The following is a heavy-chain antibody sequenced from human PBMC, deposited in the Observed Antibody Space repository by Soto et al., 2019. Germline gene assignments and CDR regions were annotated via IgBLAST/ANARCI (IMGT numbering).Heavy chain of an antibody. J-gene: IGHJ6*02. CDR2: IYYSGST. Sequence: PSETVSLTCTVSGGSISSGDYYWSWIRQPPGKGLEWIGYIYYSGSTYYNPSLKSRVTISVDTSKNQFSLKLSSVTAADTAVYYCARDTISGYSYYYGMDVWGQGTTVTVSS. D-gene: IGHD5-18*01. CDR3: ARDTISGYSYYYGMDV. V-gene: IGHV4-30-4*01. CDR1: GGSISSGDYY.